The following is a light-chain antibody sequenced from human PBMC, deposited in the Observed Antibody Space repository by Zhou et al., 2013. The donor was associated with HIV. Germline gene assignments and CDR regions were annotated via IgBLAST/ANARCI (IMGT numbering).Light chain of an antibody. CDR1: QSVNNN. CDR2: GAS. J-gene: IGKJ1*01. V-gene: IGKV3-20*01. CDR3: HQYGSSPRT. Sequence: EIVMTQSPATLSVSPGERATLSCRASQSVNNNLAWYQQKPGQAPRLLIYGASSRATGIPDRFSGSGSGTDFTLTISRLEPEDFAVYYCHQYGSSPRTFGQGTKVEIK.